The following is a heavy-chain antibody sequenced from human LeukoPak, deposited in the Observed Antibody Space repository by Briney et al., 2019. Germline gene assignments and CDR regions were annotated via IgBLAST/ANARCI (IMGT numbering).Heavy chain of an antibody. CDR3: ARDPGAFPYFFDS. D-gene: IGHD4/OR15-4a*01. CDR1: GFTFSSYG. V-gene: IGHV3-30*03. Sequence: GGSLRLSCAASGFTFSSYGMHWVRQAPGKGLEWVAVISYDGSNKYYADSVKGRFTISRDNSKNTLYLQMNSLRVEDTAVYFCARDPGAFPYFFDSWGQGTLVTVSS. CDR2: ISYDGSNK. J-gene: IGHJ4*02.